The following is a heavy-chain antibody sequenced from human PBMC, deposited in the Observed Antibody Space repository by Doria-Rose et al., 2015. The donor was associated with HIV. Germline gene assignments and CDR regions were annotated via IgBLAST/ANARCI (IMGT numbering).Heavy chain of an antibody. Sequence: QVQLQQWGAGLVKPSETLSLTCAVFGGSFSGYYWSWSRQPPGKGPAWNGEINHSGSTNYRTFLKSRVTITLDPSKSLFSLKLSSVTAADTAVYYRARGLLRGGWNDVDYYYGMDVWGQGTTVTVSS. V-gene: IGHV4-34*01. D-gene: IGHD1-1*01. CDR3: ARGLLRGGWNDVDYYYGMDV. CDR1: GGSFSGYY. CDR2: INHSGST. J-gene: IGHJ6*02.